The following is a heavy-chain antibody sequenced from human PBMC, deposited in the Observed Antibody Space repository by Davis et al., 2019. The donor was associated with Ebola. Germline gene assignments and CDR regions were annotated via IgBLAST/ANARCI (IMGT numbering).Heavy chain of an antibody. CDR2: INAGNGNT. Sequence: ASVKVSCKASGYTSTSYAMHWVRQAPGQRLEWMGWINAGNGNTKYSQKFQGRVTITRDTSASTAYMELSSLRSEDTAVYYCARTRLPGFLEWLLFDYWGQGTLVTVSS. D-gene: IGHD3-3*01. V-gene: IGHV1-3*01. CDR1: GYTSTSYA. J-gene: IGHJ4*02. CDR3: ARTRLPGFLEWLLFDY.